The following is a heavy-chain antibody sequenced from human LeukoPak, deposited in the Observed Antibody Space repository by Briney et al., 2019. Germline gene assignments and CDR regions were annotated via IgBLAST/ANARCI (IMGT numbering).Heavy chain of an antibody. CDR2: IYYSGST. Sequence: PSETLSLTCTVSGGSISSSSYYWGWIRQPPGKGLEWIGSIYYSGSTYYNPSLKSRVTISVDTSKNQFSLKLSSVTAAGTAVYYCARRPGNWFDPWGQGTLVTVSS. CDR1: GGSISSSSYY. J-gene: IGHJ5*02. CDR3: ARRPGNWFDP. V-gene: IGHV4-39*01.